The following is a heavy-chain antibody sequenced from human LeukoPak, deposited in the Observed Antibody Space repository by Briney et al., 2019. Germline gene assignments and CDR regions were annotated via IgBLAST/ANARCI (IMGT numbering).Heavy chain of an antibody. CDR2: ISSSSSYI. Sequence: GGSLRLSCAASGFTFCSYAMNWVRQAPGKGLEWVSSISSSSSYIYYADSVKGRFTISRDNAKNSLYLQMNSLRAEDTAVYYCAREQSGSPAYWGQGTLVTVSS. CDR1: GFTFCSYA. J-gene: IGHJ4*02. CDR3: AREQSGSPAY. D-gene: IGHD1-26*01. V-gene: IGHV3-21*01.